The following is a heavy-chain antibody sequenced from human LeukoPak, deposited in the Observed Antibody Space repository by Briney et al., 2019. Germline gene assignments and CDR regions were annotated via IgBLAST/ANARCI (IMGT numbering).Heavy chain of an antibody. V-gene: IGHV4-59*08. CDR1: GGSISSYY. CDR2: IYYSGST. Sequence: TSETLSLTCTVSGGSISSYYWSWIRQPPGKGLEWIGYIYYSGSTNYNPSLKSRVTISVDTSKNQFSLKLSSVTAADTAVYYCARAGGRDGSGRSPRYYYYGMDVWGQGTTVTVSS. CDR3: ARAGGRDGSGRSPRYYYYGMDV. D-gene: IGHD3-10*01. J-gene: IGHJ6*02.